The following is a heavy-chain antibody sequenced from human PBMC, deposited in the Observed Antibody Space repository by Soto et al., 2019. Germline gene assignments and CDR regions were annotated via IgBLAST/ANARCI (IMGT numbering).Heavy chain of an antibody. V-gene: IGHV3-23*01. Sequence: GGSLRLSCAASGFTFSSYAMSWVRQAPGKGLEWVSAISGSGGSTYYADSVKGRFTISRDNSKNTLYLQMNSLRAEDTAVYYCAKDKTGTTHYYYMDVWGKGTTVTVSS. CDR2: ISGSGGST. J-gene: IGHJ6*03. CDR3: AKDKTGTTHYYYMDV. CDR1: GFTFSSYA. D-gene: IGHD1-7*01.